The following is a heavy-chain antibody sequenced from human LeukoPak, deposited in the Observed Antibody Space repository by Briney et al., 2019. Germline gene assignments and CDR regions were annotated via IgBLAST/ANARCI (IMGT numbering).Heavy chain of an antibody. CDR3: ARGKALDY. D-gene: IGHD6-6*01. Sequence: ASETLSLTCALYGGSFSGYYWSWIRQPPGKGLEWIGEINHSGSTNYNPSLKSRVSISVDTSKNQFSLKLSSVTAADTAVYYCARGKALDYWGQGTLATVSS. CDR1: GGSFSGYY. V-gene: IGHV4-34*01. CDR2: INHSGST. J-gene: IGHJ4*02.